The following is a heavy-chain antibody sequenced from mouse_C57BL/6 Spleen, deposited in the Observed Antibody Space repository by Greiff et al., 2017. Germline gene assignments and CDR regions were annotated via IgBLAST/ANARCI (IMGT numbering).Heavy chain of an antibody. CDR3: ARTYYDYDVRAIDY. J-gene: IGHJ4*01. D-gene: IGHD2-4*01. V-gene: IGHV1-81*01. Sequence: QVQLQQSGAELARPGASVKLSCKASGYTFTSYGISWVKQRTGQGLEWIGEIYPRSGNTYYNEKFKGKATLTADKSSSTAYMELRSLTSEDSAVYFCARTYYDYDVRAIDYWGQGTSVTVSS. CDR1: GYTFTSYG. CDR2: IYPRSGNT.